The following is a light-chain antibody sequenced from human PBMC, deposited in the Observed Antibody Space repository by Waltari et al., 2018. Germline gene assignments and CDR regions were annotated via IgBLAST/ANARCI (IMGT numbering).Light chain of an antibody. CDR1: HSNIGNNY. Sequence: QSVLTQPPSVSAAPGQRVTISCSGGHSNIGNNYVSWYRQFPGTAPKLLIYEDSERPSGVPGRSSGSKSGTSATLDITGLQAGDEADYYCGTWDSSLSGAVFGGGTHLTVL. J-gene: IGLJ7*01. CDR3: GTWDSSLSGAV. V-gene: IGLV1-51*02. CDR2: EDS.